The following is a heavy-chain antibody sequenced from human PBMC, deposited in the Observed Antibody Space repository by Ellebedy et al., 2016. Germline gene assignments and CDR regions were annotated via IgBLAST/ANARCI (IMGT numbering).Heavy chain of an antibody. CDR2: ISGYNGNT. J-gene: IGHJ4*02. D-gene: IGHD3-16*01. CDR3: TGGWGEY. Sequence: ASVKVSCKASGYTFTNYGISWVRQAPGQGLEWMGWISGYNGNTDYAQKFQGRVTMTTDTSTSTAYMDLRSLRSDDTAVYYCTGGWGEYWGQGTLITVSS. V-gene: IGHV1-18*01. CDR1: GYTFTNYG.